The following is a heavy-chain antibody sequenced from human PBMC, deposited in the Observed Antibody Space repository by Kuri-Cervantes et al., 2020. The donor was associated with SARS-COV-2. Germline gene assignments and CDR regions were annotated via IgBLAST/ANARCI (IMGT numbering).Heavy chain of an antibody. D-gene: IGHD3-3*01. CDR2: ISSSSSYI. Sequence: GESLKISCAASGFTFSSYSMNWVRQAPGKGLEWVSSISSSSSYIYYADSVKGRFTISRDNAKNSLYLQMNSLRAEDTAVYYCARASTTIYGVLIMLFSSNAFAIWGQGTLVTVSS. CDR3: ARASTTIYGVLIMLFSSNAFAI. J-gene: IGHJ3*02. V-gene: IGHV3-21*01. CDR1: GFTFSSYS.